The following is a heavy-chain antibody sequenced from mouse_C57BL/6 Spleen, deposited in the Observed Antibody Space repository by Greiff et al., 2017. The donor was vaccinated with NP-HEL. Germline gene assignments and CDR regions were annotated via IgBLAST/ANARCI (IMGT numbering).Heavy chain of an antibody. V-gene: IGHV5-17*01. Sequence: DVQLVESGGGLVKPGGSLKLSCAASGFTFSDSGMHWVRQAPEKGLEWVAYISSGSSTIYYADTVKGRFTISRDNAKNTLFLQMTSLRSEDTAMYYCARQSWAMDYWGQGTSVTVSS. J-gene: IGHJ4*01. CDR1: GFTFSDSG. CDR3: ARQSWAMDY. CDR2: ISSGSSTI.